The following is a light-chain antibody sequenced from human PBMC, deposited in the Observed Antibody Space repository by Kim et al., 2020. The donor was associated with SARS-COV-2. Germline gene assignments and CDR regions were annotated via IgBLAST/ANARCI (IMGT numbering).Light chain of an antibody. CDR2: GKN. CDR1: SLRSYY. V-gene: IGLV3-19*01. Sequence: SSELTQDPAVSVALGQTVRITCQGDSLRSYYASWYQQKPGQAPVLVIYGKNNRPSGIPDRFYGSSSGNTASLTITGAQAEDEADYYCNSRDSSGNQLVFGGGTKVTVL. J-gene: IGLJ2*01. CDR3: NSRDSSGNQLV.